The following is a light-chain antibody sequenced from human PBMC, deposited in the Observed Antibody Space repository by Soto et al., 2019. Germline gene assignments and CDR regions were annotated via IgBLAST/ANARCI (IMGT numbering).Light chain of an antibody. Sequence: DIVMTQSPDSLAVSLGERATINCKSSQSVLYSSNNKNYLAWYQQKQGQHPKLLIYWASTRESGVPDRFSGSGSGTDFTLTISSLQAEDLAVYYCQEYYSTPQTFGQGTKVELK. CDR3: QEYYSTPQT. CDR1: QSVLYSSNNKNY. CDR2: WAS. J-gene: IGKJ1*01. V-gene: IGKV4-1*01.